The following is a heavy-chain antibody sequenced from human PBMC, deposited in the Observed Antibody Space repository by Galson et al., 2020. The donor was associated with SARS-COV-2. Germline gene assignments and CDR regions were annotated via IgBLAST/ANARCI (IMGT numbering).Heavy chain of an antibody. CDR2: IWYDGSNK. J-gene: IGHJ2*01. CDR3: ARSLDWYFDL. V-gene: IGHV3-33*01. Sequence: TGGSLRLSCAASGFTFSSYGMHWVRQAPGKGLEWVAVIWYDGSNKYYADSVKGRFTISRDNSKNTLYQQMNSLRAEDTAVYYCARSLDWYFDLWGRGTLVTVSS. CDR1: GFTFSSYG.